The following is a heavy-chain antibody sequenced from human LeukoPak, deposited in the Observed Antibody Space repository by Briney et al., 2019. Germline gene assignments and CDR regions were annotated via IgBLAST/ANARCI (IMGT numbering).Heavy chain of an antibody. V-gene: IGHV1-69*05. Sequence: SVKVSCKASGGTFSSYAISWVRQAPGQGLEWMGGIIPIFGTANYAQKFQGRVTITTDESTSTAYMELSSLRSEDTAVYYCARRASGLWFGELEANWFDPWGQGALVTVSS. CDR3: ARRASGLWFGELEANWFDP. J-gene: IGHJ5*02. D-gene: IGHD3-10*01. CDR1: GGTFSSYA. CDR2: IIPIFGTA.